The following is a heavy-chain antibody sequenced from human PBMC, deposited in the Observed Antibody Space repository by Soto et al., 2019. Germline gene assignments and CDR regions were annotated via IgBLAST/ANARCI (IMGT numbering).Heavy chain of an antibody. CDR1: GFTFSSYA. Sequence: EVQLLESGGCLVQPGGSLRLSCAASGFTFSSYAMSWVRQAPGKGLEWVSAISGSGGSTYYADSVKGRFTISRDNSKNTLYLQMKSLRAEDTAVYYCAKVGFIVVVVAAHNWFDPWGQGTLVTVSS. J-gene: IGHJ5*02. CDR3: AKVGFIVVVVAAHNWFDP. CDR2: ISGSGGST. D-gene: IGHD2-15*01. V-gene: IGHV3-23*01.